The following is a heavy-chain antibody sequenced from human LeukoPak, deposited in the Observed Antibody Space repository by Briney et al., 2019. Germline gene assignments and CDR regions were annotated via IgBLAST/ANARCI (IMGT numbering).Heavy chain of an antibody. J-gene: IGHJ4*02. V-gene: IGHV3-48*01. CDR3: ARDPYYYDSSGYFSFDY. CDR2: ISSSSSTI. Sequence: GGSLRLSCAASGFTFSSYSMNWVRQAPGKGLEWASYISSSSSTIYYADSVKGRFTISRDNAKNSLYLQMNSLRAEDTAVYYCARDPYYYDSSGYFSFDYWGQGTLVTVSS. D-gene: IGHD3-22*01. CDR1: GFTFSSYS.